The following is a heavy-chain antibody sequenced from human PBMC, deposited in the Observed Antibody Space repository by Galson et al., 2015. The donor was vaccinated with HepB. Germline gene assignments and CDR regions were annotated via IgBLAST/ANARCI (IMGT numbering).Heavy chain of an antibody. Sequence: SVKVSCKASGGTFSSYAISWVRRAPGQGLEWMGRIIPILGIANYAQKFQGRVTITADKSTSTAYMELSSLRSEDTAVYYCASPAHGGSGLRVFDYWGQGTLVTVSS. V-gene: IGHV1-69*04. CDR3: ASPAHGGSGLRVFDY. CDR2: IIPILGIA. CDR1: GGTFSSYA. D-gene: IGHD6-19*01. J-gene: IGHJ4*02.